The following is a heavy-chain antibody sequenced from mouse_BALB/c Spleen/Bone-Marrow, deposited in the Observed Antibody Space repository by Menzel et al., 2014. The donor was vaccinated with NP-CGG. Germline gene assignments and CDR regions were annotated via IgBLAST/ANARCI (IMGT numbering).Heavy chain of an antibody. J-gene: IGHJ1*01. D-gene: IGHD2-1*01. CDR3: ARDYGNYSGYFDV. Sequence: QLKDSGGGLVQPGGSRKLSCAASGFTFSSFGMHWVRQAPEKGLEWVAYISSGSSTIYYADTVKGRFTISRDNPKNTRLLQMTSLRSEDTAMYYCARDYGNYSGYFDVWGAGTTVTVSS. CDR2: ISSGSSTI. CDR1: GFTFSSFG. V-gene: IGHV5-17*02.